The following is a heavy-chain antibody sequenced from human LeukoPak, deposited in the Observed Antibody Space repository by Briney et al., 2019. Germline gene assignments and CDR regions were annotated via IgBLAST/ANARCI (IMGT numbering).Heavy chain of an antibody. CDR2: ISAYNGNT. V-gene: IGHV1-18*04. CDR3: AREWRGYDILTGYSQNWFDP. Sequence: ASVKVSCKASGYTFTNYYMHWVRQAPGQGLEWMGWISAYNGNTNYAQKLQGRVTMTTDTSTSTAYMELRSLRSDDTAVYYCAREWRGYDILTGYSQNWFDPWGQGTLVTVSS. D-gene: IGHD3-9*01. J-gene: IGHJ5*02. CDR1: GYTFTNYY.